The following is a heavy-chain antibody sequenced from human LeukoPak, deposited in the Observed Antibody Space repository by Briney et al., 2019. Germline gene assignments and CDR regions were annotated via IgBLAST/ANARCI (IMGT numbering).Heavy chain of an antibody. CDR3: AHRRTYYDILTGYFLGYYFDY. CDR1: GFSLSTSGVG. Sequence: SGPTLVKPTQTLTLTCTFSGFSLSTSGVGVGWIRQPPGKALEWLALIYWDDDKRYSPSLKSRLTITKDTSKNQVVLTMTNMDPVDTATYYCAHRRTYYDILTGYFLGYYFDYWGQGTLVTVSS. J-gene: IGHJ4*02. CDR2: IYWDDDK. D-gene: IGHD3-9*01. V-gene: IGHV2-5*02.